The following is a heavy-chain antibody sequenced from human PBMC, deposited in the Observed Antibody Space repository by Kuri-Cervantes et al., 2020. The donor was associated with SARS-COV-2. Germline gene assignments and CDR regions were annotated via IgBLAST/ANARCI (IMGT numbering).Heavy chain of an antibody. D-gene: IGHD1-26*01. V-gene: IGHV4-39*07. CDR3: ARLGATKGSYYYGVDV. CDR2: IYESGDT. CDR1: GASISSSTYY. Sequence: SETLSLTCTVSGASISSSTYYWGWIRQSPGKGLEWLGSIYESGDTYYSSSLKSRLSLSVDTSKNQFSLRLSSVTAADTAVYYCARLGATKGSYYYGVDVWGQGTTVIVSS. J-gene: IGHJ6*02.